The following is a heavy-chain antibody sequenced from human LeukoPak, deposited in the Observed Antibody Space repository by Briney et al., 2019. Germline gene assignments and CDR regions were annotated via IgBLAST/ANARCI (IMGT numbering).Heavy chain of an antibody. CDR1: GFTFSSYE. V-gene: IGHV3-48*03. CDR2: ISSSGSTI. CDR3: ARAIVAAPADFDY. J-gene: IGHJ4*02. Sequence: GGSLRLSCAASGFTFSSYEMNWVRQAPGKGLEWVSYISSSGSTIYYADSVKGRFTISRDNAKNSLYLQMNSLRAEDTAVYYCARAIVAAPADFDYWGQGTLVTVSS. D-gene: IGHD5-12*01.